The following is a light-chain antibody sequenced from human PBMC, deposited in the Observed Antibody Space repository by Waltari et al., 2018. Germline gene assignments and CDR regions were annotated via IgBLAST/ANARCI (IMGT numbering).Light chain of an antibody. Sequence: EIVMTQSPATLSVSPGERVTLSCWASQSVSSNLAWYQQKPGQGPSLLIYDAYTGAPGIPARFSGSGSGTEFTLTISSLTSEDFAIYYCQQYINWPSFTFGPGTKVDIK. CDR1: QSVSSN. CDR2: DAY. J-gene: IGKJ3*01. CDR3: QQYINWPSFT. V-gene: IGKV3D-15*01.